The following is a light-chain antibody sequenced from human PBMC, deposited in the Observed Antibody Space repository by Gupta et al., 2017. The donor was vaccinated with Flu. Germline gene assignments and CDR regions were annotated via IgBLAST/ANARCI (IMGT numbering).Light chain of an antibody. CDR2: DAS. V-gene: IGKV3-11*01. J-gene: IGKJ2*01. CDR3: QQRSGLPMYT. Sequence: EFVLPQSPATLSLSPGERAILSCRASQSVNIYLAWYQQKPGQPPRLLMFDASKRAAGIPDRFSGSGSGTDFTLTISTLEPEDFAVYYCQQRSGLPMYTFGQGTKLE. CDR1: QSVNIY.